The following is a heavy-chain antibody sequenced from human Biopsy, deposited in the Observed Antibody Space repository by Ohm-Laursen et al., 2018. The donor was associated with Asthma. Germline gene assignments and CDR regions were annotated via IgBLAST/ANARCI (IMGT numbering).Heavy chain of an antibody. J-gene: IGHJ4*02. D-gene: IGHD6-19*01. CDR1: GFAVSRDY. V-gene: IGHV3-53*01. Sequence: GSRRLSCTASGFAVSRDYMFWVRQAPGKGLEWVSVIYSGGTSHTADSVRGRFAISRDFSKNTLHLQMHSLRVEDTAVYYCARGDSSGWSHYYFDYWGQGTLVTVSS. CDR2: IYSGGTS. CDR3: ARGDSSGWSHYYFDY.